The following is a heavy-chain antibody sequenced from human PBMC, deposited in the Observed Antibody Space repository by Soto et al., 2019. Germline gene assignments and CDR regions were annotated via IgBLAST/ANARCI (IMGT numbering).Heavy chain of an antibody. CDR1: GNTFTSYG. V-gene: IGHV1-18*01. D-gene: IGHD2-15*01. CDR2: ISAYNGNT. CDR3: ARTRDYCSGGSCYSFTDFDY. J-gene: IGHJ4*02. Sequence: QVQLVQSGAEVKKPGASVKVSCKASGNTFTSYGISWVRQAPGQGLEWMGWISAYNGNTNYAQKLQGRVTMTTDTSTSTAYMELSSLRSDDTAVYYCARTRDYCSGGSCYSFTDFDYWGQGTLVTVSS.